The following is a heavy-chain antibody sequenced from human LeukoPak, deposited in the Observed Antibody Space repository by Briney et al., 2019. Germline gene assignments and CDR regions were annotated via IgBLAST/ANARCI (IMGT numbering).Heavy chain of an antibody. V-gene: IGHV3-64D*06. Sequence: GGSLRLSCSASGFTFSSYAMHWVRQAPGKGLEYVSAISSNGGSTYYADSVKGRFTISRDNSKNTLYLQMSSLRAEDTAVYYCVKGLYSSSWCVDPYDYYYYGMDVWGQGTTVTVSS. CDR1: GFTFSSYA. CDR2: ISSNGGST. CDR3: VKGLYSSSWCVDPYDYYYYGMDV. D-gene: IGHD6-13*01. J-gene: IGHJ6*02.